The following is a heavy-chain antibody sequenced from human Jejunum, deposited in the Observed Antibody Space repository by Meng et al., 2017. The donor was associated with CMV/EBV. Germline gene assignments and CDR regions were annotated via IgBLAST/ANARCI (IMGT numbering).Heavy chain of an antibody. CDR3: ATNGSGSYFAD. CDR2: ISPYNSHA. CDR1: YSFSTYG. Sequence: YSFSTYGSRRVRQDPGQRLEWMDWISPYNSHAEYAQNFQNRVTLTRNTSTSTTYMELRSLMADDKAVYYCATNGSGSYFADWGQGTLVTVSS. V-gene: IGHV1-18*01. D-gene: IGHD3-10*01. J-gene: IGHJ4*02.